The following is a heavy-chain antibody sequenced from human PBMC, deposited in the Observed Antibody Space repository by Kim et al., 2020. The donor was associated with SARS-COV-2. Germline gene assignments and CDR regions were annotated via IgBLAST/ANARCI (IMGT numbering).Heavy chain of an antibody. D-gene: IGHD2-15*01. Sequence: SETLSLTCTVSGYSISSGYYWGWIRQPPGKGLEWIGSIYHSGSTYYNPSLKSRVTISVDTSKNQFSLKLSSVTAADTAVYYCARGGYCSGGSCQNWFDPWGQGTLVTVSS. CDR1: GYSISSGYY. CDR2: IYHSGST. CDR3: ARGGYCSGGSCQNWFDP. V-gene: IGHV4-38-2*02. J-gene: IGHJ5*02.